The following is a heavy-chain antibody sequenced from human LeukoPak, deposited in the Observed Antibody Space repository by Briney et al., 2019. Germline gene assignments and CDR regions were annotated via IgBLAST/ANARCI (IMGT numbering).Heavy chain of an antibody. CDR2: IYASGST. CDR3: ARNTAGGYYYMDV. V-gene: IGHV4-61*02. CDR1: GSSISSTNYY. Sequence: PSETLSLTCTVSGSSISSTNYYWSWVRQPAGKGLEWIGRIYASGSTNYNPSLKSRVTISVNTSNNQFSLKLSSMTAADTAVYYCARNTAGGYYYMDVWGKGTTVAVSS. D-gene: IGHD2-21*02. J-gene: IGHJ6*03.